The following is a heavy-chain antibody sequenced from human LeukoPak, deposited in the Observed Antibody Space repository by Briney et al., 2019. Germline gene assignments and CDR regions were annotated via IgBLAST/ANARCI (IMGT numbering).Heavy chain of an antibody. Sequence: PGGSLRLSCAASGFTFRNYWMSWVRQAPGKGLEWVANINQDGSEKYYVDSVKGRFTISRDNAKNSLYLQMNSLRAEDTAIYYRASPFAYWGQGTLVTVSS. J-gene: IGHJ4*02. CDR2: INQDGSEK. CDR3: ASPFAY. V-gene: IGHV3-7*01. CDR1: GFTFRNYW.